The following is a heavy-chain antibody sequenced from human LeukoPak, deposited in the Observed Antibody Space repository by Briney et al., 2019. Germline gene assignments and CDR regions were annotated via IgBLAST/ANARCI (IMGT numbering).Heavy chain of an antibody. CDR3: ARIRHVGGTDY. Sequence: PSETLSLTCIVSDYSISGGYYWGWIRQPPGKGLEWIGNIYHNGVTYYNPSLKSRVTISVDTSKNQFSLKLSSVTAADTAVYFCARIRHVGGTDYWGRGTLVTVSS. CDR1: DYSISGGYY. CDR2: IYHNGVT. V-gene: IGHV4-38-2*02. D-gene: IGHD1-26*01. J-gene: IGHJ4*02.